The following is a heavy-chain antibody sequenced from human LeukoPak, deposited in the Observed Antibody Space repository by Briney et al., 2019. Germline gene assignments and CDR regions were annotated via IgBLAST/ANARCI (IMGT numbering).Heavy chain of an antibody. CDR3: AKYYYDSSGYFFGVYHYYGLDV. CDR2: IIPILGIA. J-gene: IGHJ6*02. CDR1: GGTFSSYA. V-gene: IGHV1-69*04. D-gene: IGHD3-22*01. Sequence: SVKVSCKASGGTFSSYAISWVRQAPGQGLEWMGRIIPILGIANYAQKFQGRVTITADKSTSTAYMELSSLRSEDTAVYYCAKYYYDSSGYFFGVYHYYGLDVWGQGTKVTVSS.